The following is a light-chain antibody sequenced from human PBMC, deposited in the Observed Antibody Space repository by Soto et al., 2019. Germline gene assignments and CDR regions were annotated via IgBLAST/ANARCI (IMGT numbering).Light chain of an antibody. J-gene: IGKJ5*01. CDR1: QSVSSY. CDR3: QQYGSSPIT. CDR2: GAS. Sequence: EIRMTQSPAILSVSPGESATLSCRASQSVSSYLAWYQQKPGQAPRLLIYGASSRATGIPARFSGSGSGTDFTLTISRLEPEDFAVYYCQQYGSSPITFGQGTRLEIK. V-gene: IGKV3-20*01.